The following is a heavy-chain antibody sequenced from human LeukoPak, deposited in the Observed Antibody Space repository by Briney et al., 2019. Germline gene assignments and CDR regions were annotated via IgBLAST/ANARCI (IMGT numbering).Heavy chain of an antibody. CDR3: AKTMGATTYYYSMDV. V-gene: IGHV1-8*01. Sequence: ASVKVSCKASGYTFTSYDINWVRQATGQGLEWMGWMNPNSGNTGYAQKFQGRVTMTRNTSISTAYMELSSLRSEDTAVYYCAKTMGATTYYYSMDVWGQGTTVTVSS. CDR1: GYTFTSYD. CDR2: MNPNSGNT. D-gene: IGHD1-26*01. J-gene: IGHJ6*02.